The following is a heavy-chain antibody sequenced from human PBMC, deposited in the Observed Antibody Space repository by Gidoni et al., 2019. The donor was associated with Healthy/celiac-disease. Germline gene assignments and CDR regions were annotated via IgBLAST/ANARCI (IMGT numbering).Heavy chain of an antibody. CDR3: AKDQAYYDFWSGYSRMGHFDY. V-gene: IGHV3-30*18. D-gene: IGHD3-3*01. CDR2: ISYDGSNK. J-gene: IGHJ4*02. Sequence: GLEWVAVISYDGSNKYYADSVKGRFTISRDNSKNTLYLQMNSLRAEDTAVYYCAKDQAYYDFWSGYSRMGHFDYWGQGTLVTVSS.